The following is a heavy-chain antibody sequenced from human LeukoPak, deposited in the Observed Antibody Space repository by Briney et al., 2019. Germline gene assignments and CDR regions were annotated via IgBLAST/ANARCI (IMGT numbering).Heavy chain of an antibody. Sequence: GGSLRLSCAASGFTFSSYSMNWVRQAPGKGLEWVSSISSSSSYIYYADSVKGRFTISRDNAKNSLYLQMNSLRAEDTAVYYCARVAHYYDSSAYDYWGQGTLVTVSS. D-gene: IGHD3-22*01. CDR3: ARVAHYYDSSAYDY. CDR2: ISSSSSYI. J-gene: IGHJ4*02. V-gene: IGHV3-21*01. CDR1: GFTFSSYS.